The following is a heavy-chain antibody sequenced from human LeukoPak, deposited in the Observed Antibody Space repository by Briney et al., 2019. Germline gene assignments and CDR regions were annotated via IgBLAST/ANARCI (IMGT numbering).Heavy chain of an antibody. CDR2: IYSGGST. Sequence: PGGSLRLSCAASGFTVSSTYMSWVRQAPGKGLEWVSVIYSGGSTYYADSVKGRFTISRDNSKNTLYLQMNSLRAEDTAVYYCARVEQHYYDSSGYYYSDYWGQGTLVTVSS. D-gene: IGHD3-22*01. CDR3: ARVEQHYYDSSGYYYSDY. V-gene: IGHV3-53*01. J-gene: IGHJ4*02. CDR1: GFTVSSTY.